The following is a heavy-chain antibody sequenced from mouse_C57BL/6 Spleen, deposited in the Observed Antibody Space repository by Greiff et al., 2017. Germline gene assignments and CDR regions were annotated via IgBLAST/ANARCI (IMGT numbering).Heavy chain of an antibody. V-gene: IGHV1-15*01. CDR3: TSLAY. J-gene: IGHJ3*01. CDR2: IDPETGGT. Sequence: QVQLKESGAELVRPGASVTLSCKASGYTFTDYEMHWVKQTPVHGLEWIGAIDPETGGTAYNQKFKGKAILTADKSSSTAYMDLRSLTSEDSAVYYCTSLAYWGQGTLVTVSA. CDR1: GYTFTDYE.